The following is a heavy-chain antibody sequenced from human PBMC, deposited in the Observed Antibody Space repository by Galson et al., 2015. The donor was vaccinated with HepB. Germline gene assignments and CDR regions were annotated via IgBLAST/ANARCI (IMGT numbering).Heavy chain of an antibody. CDR2: ISSSSSTI. CDR3: ARVNYDSGSYCSFDY. J-gene: IGHJ4*02. Sequence: SLRLSCAASGFTFSSYSMNWARQAPGKGLEWVSYISSSSSTIYYADSAKGRFTISRDNAKNSLYLQMNSLRDEDTAVYYCARVNYDSGSYCSFDYWGQGTLVTVSS. CDR1: GFTFSSYS. V-gene: IGHV3-48*02. D-gene: IGHD3-10*01.